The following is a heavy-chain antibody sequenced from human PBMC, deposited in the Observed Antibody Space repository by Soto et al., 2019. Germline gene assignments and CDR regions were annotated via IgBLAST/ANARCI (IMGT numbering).Heavy chain of an antibody. CDR1: GGTFSSYA. Sequence: QVQLVQSGAEVKKPGSSVKVSCKASGGTFSSYAISWVRQAPGQGLEWMGGIIPIFGTANYAQKFQGRVTITADKSTSTAYMELRSLRYEDTAVYYCASVSSMMTPSWFDPWGQGTLVTVSS. CDR2: IIPIFGTA. J-gene: IGHJ5*02. D-gene: IGHD3-22*01. V-gene: IGHV1-69*06. CDR3: ASVSSMMTPSWFDP.